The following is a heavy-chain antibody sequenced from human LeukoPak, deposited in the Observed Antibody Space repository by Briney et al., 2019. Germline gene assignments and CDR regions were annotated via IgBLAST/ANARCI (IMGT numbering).Heavy chain of an antibody. CDR2: IIPIFGAA. CDR1: GGTFSSYA. V-gene: IGHV1-69*05. D-gene: IGHD3-22*01. J-gene: IGHJ5*02. CDR3: ARDPKARSSGHHRAPWFDP. Sequence: GASVKVSCKASGGTFSSYAISWVRQAPGQGLEWMGRIIPIFGAANYAQKFQGRVTITTDESTSTAYMELSSLRSEDTAVYYCARDPKARSSGHHRAPWFDPWGQGTLVTVSS.